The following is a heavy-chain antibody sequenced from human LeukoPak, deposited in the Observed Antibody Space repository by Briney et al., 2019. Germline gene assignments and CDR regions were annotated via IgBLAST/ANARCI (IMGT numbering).Heavy chain of an antibody. J-gene: IGHJ3*02. Sequence: GGSLRLSCEASGVTFSSYVMSWVRQAPGKGPEWVSGISGSGGGTYYADSVKGRFTISRDNSKNTLYLQMNSLRAEDTAVYYCARDAQDIVVVVAATRAHDAFDIWGQGTMVTVSS. V-gene: IGHV3-23*01. CDR1: GVTFSSYV. D-gene: IGHD2-15*01. CDR2: ISGSGGGT. CDR3: ARDAQDIVVVVAATRAHDAFDI.